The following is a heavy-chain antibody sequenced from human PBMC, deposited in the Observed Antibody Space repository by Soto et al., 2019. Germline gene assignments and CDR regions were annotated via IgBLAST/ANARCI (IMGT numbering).Heavy chain of an antibody. D-gene: IGHD3-3*01. J-gene: IGHJ4*02. V-gene: IGHV1-69*01. CDR3: ARVFPDGWVEPGVVRGYLDT. CDR2: IIPIFGTT. CDR1: ADSFSSYG. Sequence: QVQLVQSGAEVKEPGSAVKVSCKAPADSFSSYGISWVRQAPGQGREWMGGIIPIFGTTNYAEKCQGRVTITADEATNTAYMELSSLRSEDTALYYCARVFPDGWVEPGVVRGYLDTWGRGTLVTVSS.